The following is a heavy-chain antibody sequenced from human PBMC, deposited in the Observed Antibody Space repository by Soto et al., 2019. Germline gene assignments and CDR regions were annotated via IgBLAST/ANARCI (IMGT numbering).Heavy chain of an antibody. CDR3: ARGPFSYFDY. V-gene: IGHV4-39*01. Sequence: PSETLSLTCTVSGGSISGRSYFWGWIRQPPGKGPEWIGSDFYTGGTSYNPSLKSRGTISVDTSKNQFSLNLRSATAADTAVYYCARGPFSYFDYWGQGILVTVSS. CDR1: GGSISGRSYF. J-gene: IGHJ4*02. CDR2: DFYTGGT.